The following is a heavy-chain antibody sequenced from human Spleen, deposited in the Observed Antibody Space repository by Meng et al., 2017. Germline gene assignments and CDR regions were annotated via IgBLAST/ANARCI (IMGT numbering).Heavy chain of an antibody. Sequence: GESLKISCAASGFTFSGSAMHWVRQASGKGLEWVGRIRSKANSYATAYAASVKGRFTISRDDSKNTAYLQMNSLKTEDTAVYYCTRTASVYSYADYWGQGTLVTVSS. CDR1: GFTFSGSA. D-gene: IGHD5-18*01. V-gene: IGHV3-73*01. J-gene: IGHJ4*02. CDR3: TRTASVYSYADY. CDR2: IRSKANSYAT.